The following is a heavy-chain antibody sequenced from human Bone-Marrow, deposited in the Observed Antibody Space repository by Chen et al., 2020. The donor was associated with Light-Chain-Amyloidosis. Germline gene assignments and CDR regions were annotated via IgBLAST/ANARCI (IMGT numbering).Heavy chain of an antibody. J-gene: IGHJ4*02. D-gene: IGHD1-1*01. CDR1: GFTFSSYW. Sequence: EVLLVESGGGLVQPGGSLRLSCAASGFTFSSYWTHWVRQAPGKGLVWVSRINGEGSATNYPDFVKGRFTISRDNAKNTLYLQMNSLRAEDTAVYYCARSQSGIYDYWGQGTLVTVSS. CDR2: INGEGSAT. V-gene: IGHV3-74*02. CDR3: ARSQSGIYDY.